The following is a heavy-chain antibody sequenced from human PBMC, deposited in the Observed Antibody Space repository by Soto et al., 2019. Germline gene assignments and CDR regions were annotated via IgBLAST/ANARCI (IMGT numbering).Heavy chain of an antibody. Sequence: SETLSLTCAVFGGSFSGYYWSWIRQPPGKGLEWIGEINHSGSTNYNPSLKSRVTISVDTSKNQFSLKLSSVTAADTAVYYCARGRRTAVTIDYWGQGTLVTVS. D-gene: IGHD4-17*01. CDR3: ARGRRTAVTIDY. CDR1: GGSFSGYY. J-gene: IGHJ4*02. V-gene: IGHV4-34*01. CDR2: INHSGST.